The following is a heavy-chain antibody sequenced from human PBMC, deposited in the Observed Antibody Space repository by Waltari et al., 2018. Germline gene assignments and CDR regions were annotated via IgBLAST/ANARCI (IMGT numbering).Heavy chain of an antibody. CDR3: ARLRYYYDSSGYRNYYYYYMDV. CDR2: IYYSGST. J-gene: IGHJ6*03. V-gene: IGHV4-39*01. D-gene: IGHD3-22*01. Sequence: QLQLQESGPGLVKPSETLSLTCTVSGGSISSSSYYWGWIRQPPGKGLEWIGSIYYSGSTYYNPSLKSRVTISVDTSKNQFSLKLSSVTAADTAVYYCARLRYYYDSSGYRNYYYYYMDVWGKGTTVTVSS. CDR1: GGSISSSSYY.